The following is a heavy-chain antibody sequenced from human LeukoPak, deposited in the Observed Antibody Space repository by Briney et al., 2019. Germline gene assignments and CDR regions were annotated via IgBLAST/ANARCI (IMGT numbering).Heavy chain of an antibody. D-gene: IGHD3-22*01. V-gene: IGHV1-2*02. CDR2: INPNSGGT. CDR1: GYTFTGYY. CDR3: ARETKYDSRGYTFDY. Sequence: GASVKVSCKASGYTFTGYYMHWVRQAPGQGLEWMGWINPNSGGTNYAQKFQGRVTMTSDTFVSTAYMDLSSLGSDVAAVYYCARETKYDSRGYTFDYWGQGTLVTVSS. J-gene: IGHJ4*02.